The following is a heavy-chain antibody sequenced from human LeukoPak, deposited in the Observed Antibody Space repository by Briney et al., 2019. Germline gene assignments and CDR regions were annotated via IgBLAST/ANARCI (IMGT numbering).Heavy chain of an antibody. CDR2: IYYSGST. CDR3: ARGYDFWSGYYYDAFDI. D-gene: IGHD3-3*01. CDR1: GGSISSYY. J-gene: IGHJ3*02. V-gene: IGHV4-59*01. Sequence: SETLSLTCTVSGGSISSYYWSWIRQPPGKGLEWIGYIYYSGSTNYNPSLKSRVTISVDTSKNQFSLKLSSVTAADTAVYYCARGYDFWSGYYYDAFDIWGQGTMVTVSS.